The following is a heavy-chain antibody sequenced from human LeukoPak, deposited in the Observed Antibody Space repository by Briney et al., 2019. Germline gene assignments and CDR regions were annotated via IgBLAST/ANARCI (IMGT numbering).Heavy chain of an antibody. D-gene: IGHD6-19*01. V-gene: IGHV4-59*01. Sequence: SETLSLTCTVSGGSISSYYWSWIRQPPGKGLEWIGYIYYSGSTNYNPSLKSRVTISVDTSKNQFSLKLSSVTAADTAVYYCARVGYSSGWYRRFDPWGQGTLVTVSS. CDR1: GGSISSYY. CDR2: IYYSGST. J-gene: IGHJ5*02. CDR3: ARVGYSSGWYRRFDP.